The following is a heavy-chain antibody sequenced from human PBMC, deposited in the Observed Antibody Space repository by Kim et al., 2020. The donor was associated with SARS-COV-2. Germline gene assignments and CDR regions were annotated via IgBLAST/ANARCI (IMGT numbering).Heavy chain of an antibody. V-gene: IGHV4-59*01. J-gene: IGHJ3*02. CDR2: IYYSGST. Sequence: SETLSLTCTVSGGSISSYYWSWIRQPPGKGLEWIGYIYYSGSTNYNPSLKSRVTISVDTSKNQFSLKLSSVTAADTAVYYCARAGYSSSWYWDCCGAFDIWGQGTMVTVSS. D-gene: IGHD6-13*01. CDR3: ARAGYSSSWYWDCCGAFDI. CDR1: GGSISSYY.